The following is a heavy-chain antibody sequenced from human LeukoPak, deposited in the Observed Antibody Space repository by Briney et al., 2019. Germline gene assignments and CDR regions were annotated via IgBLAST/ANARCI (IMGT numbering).Heavy chain of an antibody. Sequence: ASVKVSCMVSVYTLTQLSVHWVRQAPGKGLEWMGGFDVEDGEIIYAQKFQGRVTMTEDTSTDTAYMELSSLRSEDTAVYYCATNRQIMILGVVIMPAFDIWGQGTMVTVSS. CDR2: FDVEDGEI. CDR3: ATNRQIMILGVVIMPAFDI. CDR1: VYTLTQLS. V-gene: IGHV1-24*01. J-gene: IGHJ3*02. D-gene: IGHD3-3*01.